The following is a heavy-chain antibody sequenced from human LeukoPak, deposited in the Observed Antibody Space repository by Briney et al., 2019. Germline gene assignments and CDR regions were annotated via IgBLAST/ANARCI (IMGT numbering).Heavy chain of an antibody. D-gene: IGHD3-10*01. V-gene: IGHV3-66*01. J-gene: IGHJ4*02. CDR1: GFTFSKHW. CDR2: IYSGGST. Sequence: GGSLRLSCAASGFTFSKHWMTWVRQAPGKGLKWVSVIYSGGSTYYADSVKGRFTISRDNSKNTLYLQMNSLRAEDTAVYYCARGTGTMFDYWGQGTLVTVSS. CDR3: ARGTGTMFDY.